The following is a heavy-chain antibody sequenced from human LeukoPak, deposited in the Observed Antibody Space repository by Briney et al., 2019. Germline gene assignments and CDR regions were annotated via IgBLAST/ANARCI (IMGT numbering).Heavy chain of an antibody. CDR2: ISSSSYI. CDR3: ARDLSFWSGYLLPDFDY. Sequence: GGSLRLSCAASGFTFSSYSMNWDRQAPGKGLEWVSSISSSSYIYYADSVKGRFTISRDNAKNSLYLQMNSLRAEDTAVYYCARDLSFWSGYLLPDFDYWGQGTLVTVSS. D-gene: IGHD3-3*01. CDR1: GFTFSSYS. J-gene: IGHJ4*02. V-gene: IGHV3-21*01.